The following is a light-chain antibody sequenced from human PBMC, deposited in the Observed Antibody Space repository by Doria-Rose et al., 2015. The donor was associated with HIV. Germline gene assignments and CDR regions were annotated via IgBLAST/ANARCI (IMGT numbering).Light chain of an antibody. CDR1: STF. V-gene: IGKV1-39*01. CDR2: AAS. J-gene: IGKJ1*01. CDR3: QQTYSSPPWT. Sequence: STFVNWFQQEPGKAPKLLIYAASRLQSGVPSRLSGSGSGTDFTLTISGLQPGDFATYYCQQTYSSPPWTFGQGNKVEMK.